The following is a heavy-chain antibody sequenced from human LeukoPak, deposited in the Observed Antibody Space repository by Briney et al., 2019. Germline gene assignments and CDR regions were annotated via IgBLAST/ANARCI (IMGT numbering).Heavy chain of an antibody. CDR3: AKDLSYGFDY. V-gene: IGHV3-48*01. J-gene: IGHJ4*02. D-gene: IGHD5-18*01. CDR1: GFTFSSYS. CDR2: ISSSSSTI. Sequence: GGSLRLSCAASGFTFSSYSMNWVRQAPGKGLEWVSYISSSSSTIYYADSVKGRFTISRDNAKNSLYLQLNGLRGEDTAIYYCAKDLSYGFDYWGQGTLVTVSS.